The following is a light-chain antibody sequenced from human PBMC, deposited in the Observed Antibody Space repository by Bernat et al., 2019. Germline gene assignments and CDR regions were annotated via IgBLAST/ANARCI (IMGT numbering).Light chain of an antibody. V-gene: IGKV2-40*01. Sequence: DIVMTQTPVSLPVTPGEPASISCRSSQSLFDSDDGNIHLDWYLQRPGQSPHLLIYTVSHRAAGVPYRFSASGSDTEFTLKISSVEAEDIGIYYCMQRLEFPLTVGQGTKLDIK. CDR3: MQRLEFPLT. CDR1: QSLFDSDDGNIH. J-gene: IGKJ2*01. CDR2: TVS.